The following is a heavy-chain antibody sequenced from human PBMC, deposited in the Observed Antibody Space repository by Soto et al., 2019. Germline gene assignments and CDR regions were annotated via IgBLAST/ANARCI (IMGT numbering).Heavy chain of an antibody. Sequence: ASVKVSCKASGYTFTSYDIIWVRQATGQGLEWMGWVNPSTGNTDSAEKFQGRLTMTRNTSISTVYMELSSLSFEDTAVYYCARGVIRAPHWFDPWGQGTLVTVSS. V-gene: IGHV1-8*01. CDR2: VNPSTGNT. CDR3: ARGVIRAPHWFDP. CDR1: GYTFTSYD. J-gene: IGHJ5*02. D-gene: IGHD2-21*01.